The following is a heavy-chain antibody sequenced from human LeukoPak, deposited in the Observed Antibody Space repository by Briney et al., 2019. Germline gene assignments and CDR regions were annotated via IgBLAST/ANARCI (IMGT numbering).Heavy chain of an antibody. Sequence: PSETLSLTCSVSGDSISRNNYFWGWIRQPPGKGLEWLGTIFYSGNTYYNPSLESRITMSVDTYNNSFSPELRSAAAADTAVYFCARVRASAASDFDYWGQGTLVPVSS. V-gene: IGHV4-39*01. D-gene: IGHD6-13*01. CDR2: IFYSGNT. J-gene: IGHJ4*02. CDR1: GDSISRNNYF. CDR3: ARVRASAASDFDY.